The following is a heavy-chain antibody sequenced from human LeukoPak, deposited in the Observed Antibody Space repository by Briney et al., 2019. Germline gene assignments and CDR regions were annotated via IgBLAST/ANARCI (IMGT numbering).Heavy chain of an antibody. V-gene: IGHV3-30-3*02. D-gene: IGHD6-25*01. CDR3: AKSSTSQRGYYGMDV. Sequence: PGGSLRLSCAASGFTFSSYAMHWVRQAPGKGLEWVAVISYDGSNKYYADSVKGRFTISRDNSKNTLYLQMNSLRAEDTGVYYCAKSSTSQRGYYGMDVWGQGTTVTVSS. CDR2: ISYDGSNK. J-gene: IGHJ6*02. CDR1: GFTFSSYA.